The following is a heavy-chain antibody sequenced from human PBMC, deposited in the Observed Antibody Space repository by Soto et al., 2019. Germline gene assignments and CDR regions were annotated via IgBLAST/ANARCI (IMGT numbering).Heavy chain of an antibody. D-gene: IGHD3-22*01. CDR1: GFTFSSYA. CDR2: ISGSGGRT. Sequence: GGSLRLSCAASGFTFSSYAMSWVRQAPGKGLEWVSAISGSGGRTYYADSVKGRLTISRDNSKNTLYLQMNSLRAEDTAVYYCAKDIILGGDSSPVNYFDYWGQGTLVTVSS. CDR3: AKDIILGGDSSPVNYFDY. J-gene: IGHJ4*02. V-gene: IGHV3-23*01.